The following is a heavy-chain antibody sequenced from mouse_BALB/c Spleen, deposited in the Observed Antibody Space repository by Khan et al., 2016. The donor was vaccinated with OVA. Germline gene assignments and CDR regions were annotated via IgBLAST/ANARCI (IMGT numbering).Heavy chain of an antibody. D-gene: IGHD3-3*01. J-gene: IGHJ3*01. CDR2: MRHGGTF. Sequence: EVELVESGPGLVKPSQSLSLTCSVTGYSITSGSYWNWIRQFPGNKLEWMGYMRHGGTFNYNPSLKNRISITRDTSKNQFFLKLNSVTTEDRATYYCARAGRWFDYWGQGTLVTVSA. V-gene: IGHV3-6*02. CDR1: GYSITSGSY. CDR3: ARAGRWFDY.